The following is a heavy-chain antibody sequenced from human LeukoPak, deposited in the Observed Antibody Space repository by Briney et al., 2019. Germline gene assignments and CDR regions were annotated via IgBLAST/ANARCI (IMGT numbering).Heavy chain of an antibody. D-gene: IGHD2-2*01. CDR1: GYTFTGYY. CDR3: ARGLTDEHQLILHWFDP. J-gene: IGHJ5*02. Sequence: ASVKVSCKASGYTFTGYYIHWVRQAPGQGLEWMGWINPNSGGTNYAQKFQGRVTMTRDTSITTAYMELSRLTSDDTAVYYCARGLTDEHQLILHWFDPWGQGTLVTVSS. CDR2: INPNSGGT. V-gene: IGHV1-2*02.